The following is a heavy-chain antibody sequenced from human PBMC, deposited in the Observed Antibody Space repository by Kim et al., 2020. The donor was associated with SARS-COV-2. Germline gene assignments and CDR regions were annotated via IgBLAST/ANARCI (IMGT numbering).Heavy chain of an antibody. CDR2: IFYTGTT. D-gene: IGHD3-10*01. Sequence: SETLSLTCVASGGSLISSSNNWVWIRRTPDYKLEWIGSIFYTGTTYYNPSLRSRITISVDTSKNQFSLNLYSVTAADTAVYYCARHPPGSRTWFDSWGQG. CDR1: GGSLISSSNN. J-gene: IGHJ5*02. V-gene: IGHV4-39*01. CDR3: ARHPPGSRTWFDS.